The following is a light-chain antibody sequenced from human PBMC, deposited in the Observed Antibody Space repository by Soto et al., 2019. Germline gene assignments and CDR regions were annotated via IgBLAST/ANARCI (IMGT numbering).Light chain of an antibody. CDR2: DAS. CDR3: QHRSSWPLT. J-gene: IGKJ4*01. V-gene: IGKV3-11*01. Sequence: EIVMTQSPATLSVSQGETVTLSCRASQSVSTNLAWYQHKPGQAPRLLIYDASNRATGIPARFSGSGSGTDFTLTISSLEPEDFAVYYCQHRSSWPLTFGGGTRGDIK. CDR1: QSVSTN.